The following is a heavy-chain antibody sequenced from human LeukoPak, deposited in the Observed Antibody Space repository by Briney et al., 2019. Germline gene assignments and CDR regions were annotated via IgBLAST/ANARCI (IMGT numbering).Heavy chain of an antibody. CDR1: GFTFSTYN. CDR2: IRFDGSNK. V-gene: IGHV3-30*02. J-gene: IGHJ5*02. Sequence: PGGSLRLSCVVSGFTFSTYNMHWVRQAPGKGLEWVAFIRFDGSNKYYADSVKGRFTISRDNSKNTLYLQMNSLRAEDTAIYYCTKDFRYLFDPWGQGTLSPSPQ. CDR3: TKDFRYLFDP. D-gene: IGHD1-1*01.